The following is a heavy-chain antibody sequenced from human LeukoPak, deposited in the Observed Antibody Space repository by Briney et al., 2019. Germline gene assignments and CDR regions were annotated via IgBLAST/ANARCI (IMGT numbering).Heavy chain of an antibody. J-gene: IGHJ4*02. CDR2: IKSKTDGGTT. D-gene: IGHD3-22*01. CDR1: GFTFSNAW. V-gene: IGHV3-15*01. Sequence: RGSLRLSCAASGFTFSNAWMSWVRQAPGKGLEWVGRIKSKTDGGTTDYAAPVKGRFTISRDDSKNTLYLQMNSLKTEDTAVYYCTTDADYYDSSGYYDYWGQGTLVTVSS. CDR3: TTDADYYDSSGYYDY.